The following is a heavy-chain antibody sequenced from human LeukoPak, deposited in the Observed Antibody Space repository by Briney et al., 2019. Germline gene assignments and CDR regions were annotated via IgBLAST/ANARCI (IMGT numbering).Heavy chain of an antibody. J-gene: IGHJ4*02. CDR2: IYYSGST. D-gene: IGHD1-26*01. Sequence: SQTLSLTCTVSGGSISSGDYYWSWIRQPPGKGLEWLGYIYYSGSTCYSPSLKSRVTISVDTSKNQFSLKLSSVTAADTAVYYCARVAIVGATSPDYWGQGTLVTVSS. V-gene: IGHV4-30-4*08. CDR1: GGSISSGDYY. CDR3: ARVAIVGATSPDY.